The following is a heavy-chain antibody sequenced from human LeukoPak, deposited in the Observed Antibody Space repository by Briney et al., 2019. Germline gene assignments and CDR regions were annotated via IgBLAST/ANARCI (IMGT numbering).Heavy chain of an antibody. CDR2: ISSSSSTI. J-gene: IGHJ4*02. D-gene: IGHD3-10*01. Sequence: GGSLRLSCAASGFTFSSYEMNWVRQAPGKGLEWASYISSSSSTIYYADSVKGRFTISRDNAKSSLYLQMNSLRAEDTAVCYCARGGFGELFSSDYWGQGTLVTVSS. CDR3: ARGGFGELFSSDY. V-gene: IGHV3-48*03. CDR1: GFTFSSYE.